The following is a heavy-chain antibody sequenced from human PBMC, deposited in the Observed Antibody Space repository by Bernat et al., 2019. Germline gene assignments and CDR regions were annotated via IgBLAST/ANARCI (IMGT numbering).Heavy chain of an antibody. D-gene: IGHD6-6*01. CDR2: IRYDGSNI. Sequence: QVQLVESGGGVVQPGGSLRLSCAASGFTFSSYGMHWVRQAPGKGREWVAFIRYDGSNIHYADSVTCRFPISRANSQNTLYLQMTSLRAADTAVYYCAKDYPFGYSRSGYYFDYWGQGTLVTVSS. J-gene: IGHJ4*02. CDR1: GFTFSSYG. CDR3: AKDYPFGYSRSGYYFDY. V-gene: IGHV3-30*02.